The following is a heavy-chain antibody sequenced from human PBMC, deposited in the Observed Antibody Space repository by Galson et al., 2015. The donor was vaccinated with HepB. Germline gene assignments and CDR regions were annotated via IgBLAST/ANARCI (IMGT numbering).Heavy chain of an antibody. Sequence: SLRLSCAASGFTFGRYAMNWVRQAPGKGLEWVSSVSDSGGSRFYADSVKGRFTISRDNSKNTLYLRMNSLRAKDTAVYYCARGKQLVGNYYYQYMDVWGKGTTV. CDR2: VSDSGGSR. CDR1: GFTFGRYA. D-gene: IGHD6-6*01. CDR3: ARGKQLVGNYYYQYMDV. V-gene: IGHV3-23*01. J-gene: IGHJ6*03.